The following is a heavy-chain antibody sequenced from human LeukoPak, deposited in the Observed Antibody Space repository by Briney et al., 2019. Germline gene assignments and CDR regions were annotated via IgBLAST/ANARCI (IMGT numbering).Heavy chain of an antibody. CDR2: IRYDGSNK. V-gene: IGHV3-30*02. CDR3: AREQCSGNSCYYY. CDR1: GFTFSSYG. D-gene: IGHD2-15*01. J-gene: IGHJ4*02. Sequence: GGSLRLSCAVSGFTFSSYGMHWVRQAPGKGLEWVAFIRYDGSNKYYTDSMKGRFTISRDNSKNTLYLQMNSLRAEDAAVYYCAREQCSGNSCYYYWGQGTLVTVSS.